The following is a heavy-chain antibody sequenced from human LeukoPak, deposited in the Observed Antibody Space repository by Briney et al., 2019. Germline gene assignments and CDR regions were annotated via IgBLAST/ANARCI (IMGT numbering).Heavy chain of an antibody. CDR3: AKDVQRGHIVGAADY. CDR2: ISWNSGSI. J-gene: IGHJ4*02. V-gene: IGHV3-9*01. Sequence: PGGSLRLSCAASGFTFDDYAMHWVRQAPGKGLEWVSGISWNSGSIGYADSVKGRFTISRDNAKNSLYLQMNSLRAEDTALYYCAKDVQRGHIVGAADYWGQGTLVTVSS. D-gene: IGHD1-26*01. CDR1: GFTFDDYA.